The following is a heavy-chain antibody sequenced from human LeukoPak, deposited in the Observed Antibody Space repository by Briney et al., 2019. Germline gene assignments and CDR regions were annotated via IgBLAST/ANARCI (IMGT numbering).Heavy chain of an antibody. D-gene: IGHD3-9*01. CDR1: GFTFSSYA. CDR2: ISYDGSNK. CDR3: ARPKGYYDILTGYYSRGDYYFDY. Sequence: PGRSLRLSCAASGFTFSSYAMHWVRQAPGKGLEWVAVISYDGSNKYYADSVKGRFTISRDSSKNTLYLQMNSLRAEDTAVYYCARPKGYYDILTGYYSRGDYYFDYWGQGALVPVSS. V-gene: IGHV3-30-3*01. J-gene: IGHJ4*02.